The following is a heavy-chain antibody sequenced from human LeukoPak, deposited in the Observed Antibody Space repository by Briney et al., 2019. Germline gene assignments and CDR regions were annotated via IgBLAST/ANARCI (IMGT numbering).Heavy chain of an antibody. CDR1: GFTLSDFA. V-gene: IGHV3-23*01. Sequence: PGGSLRLSCAASGFTLSDFAMTWARQAPGKGLDYVSSISEFSERTYYADSVKGRFTVSRDNSKNTMYLQMNSLRAEDTAVYYCARRSAAKDAFDIWGQGTMVTVSS. CDR2: ISEFSERT. D-gene: IGHD6-25*01. CDR3: ARRSAAKDAFDI. J-gene: IGHJ3*02.